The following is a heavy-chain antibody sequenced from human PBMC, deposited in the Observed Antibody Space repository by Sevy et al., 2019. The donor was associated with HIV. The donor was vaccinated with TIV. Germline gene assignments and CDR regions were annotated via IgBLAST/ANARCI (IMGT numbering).Heavy chain of an antibody. J-gene: IGHJ4*02. CDR1: GFNFSSYS. D-gene: IGHD3-16*01. CDR3: ARDRRGYDYVWGSYRDY. Sequence: GGSLRLSCAASGFNFSSYSMNWVRQAPGKGLEWVSYISSSSSTIYYADSVKGRFTISRDNAKNSLYLQMNSLRDEDTAVYYCARDRRGYDYVWGSYRDYWGQGTLVTVSS. V-gene: IGHV3-48*02. CDR2: ISSSSSTI.